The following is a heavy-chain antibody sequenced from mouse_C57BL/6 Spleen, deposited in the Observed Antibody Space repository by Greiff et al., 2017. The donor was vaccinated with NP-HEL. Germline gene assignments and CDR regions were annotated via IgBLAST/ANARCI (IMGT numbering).Heavy chain of an antibody. CDR1: GFTFSSYA. Sequence: EVMLVESGEGLVKPGGSLKLSCAASGFTFSSYAMSWVRQTPEKRLEWVAYISSGGDYIYYADTVKGRFTISRDNARNTLYLQLSSLKSEDTAMYYCTSIYSQRGFAYWGQGILVTVA. CDR2: ISSGGDYI. V-gene: IGHV5-9-1*02. J-gene: IGHJ3*01. CDR3: TSIYSQRGFAY. D-gene: IGHD2-1*01.